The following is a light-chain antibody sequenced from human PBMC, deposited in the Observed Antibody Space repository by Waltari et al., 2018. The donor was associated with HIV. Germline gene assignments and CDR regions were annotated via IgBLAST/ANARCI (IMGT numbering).Light chain of an antibody. CDR2: ENN. CDR3: GTWDSSLSVGGV. CDR1: SSNIGNNY. V-gene: IGLV1-51*02. Sequence: QSVLTQPPSVSAAPGQKVTISCSGSSSNIGNNYVSWYQQLPGTAPKLLIYENNKRPSGIPDRVSGSKSDTSATLGITGLQTGDEADYYCGTWDSSLSVGGVFGGGTKLTVL. J-gene: IGLJ2*01.